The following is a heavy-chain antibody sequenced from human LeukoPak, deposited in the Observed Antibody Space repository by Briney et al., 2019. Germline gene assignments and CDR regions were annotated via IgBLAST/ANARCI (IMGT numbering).Heavy chain of an antibody. D-gene: IGHD3-22*01. V-gene: IGHV3-48*01. Sequence: GGSLRLSCAASGFTFSSYSMNWVRQAPGKGLEWVSYISSSSSTIYYADSVKGRFTISRDNAKNSLYLQMNSLRAEDTAVYHCARIYYDNSGYYSGAFDIWGQGTMVTVSS. J-gene: IGHJ3*02. CDR3: ARIYYDNSGYYSGAFDI. CDR1: GFTFSSYS. CDR2: ISSSSSTI.